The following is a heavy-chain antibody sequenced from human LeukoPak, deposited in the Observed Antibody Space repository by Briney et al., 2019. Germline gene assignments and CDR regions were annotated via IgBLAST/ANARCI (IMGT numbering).Heavy chain of an antibody. CDR2: IYYSGST. CDR3: ASSTCSGGSCYVHFDY. CDR1: GGSISSYY. J-gene: IGHJ4*02. D-gene: IGHD2-15*01. V-gene: IGHV4-59*01. Sequence: SETLSLTCTVSGGSISSYYWSWIRQPPGKGLEWIGYIYYSGSTNYNPSLKSRVTISVDTSKNQFPLKLSSVTAADTAVYYCASSTCSGGSCYVHFDYWGQGTLVTVSS.